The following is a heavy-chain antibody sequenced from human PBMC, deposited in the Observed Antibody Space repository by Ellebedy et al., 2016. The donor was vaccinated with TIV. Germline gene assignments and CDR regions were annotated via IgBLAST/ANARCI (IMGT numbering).Heavy chain of an antibody. CDR1: GGTFSSYA. D-gene: IGHD2-2*01. CDR3: ARDEIYCSSTSCYLGY. V-gene: IGHV1-2*02. Sequence: ASVKVSXKASGGTFSSYAISWVRQAPGQGLEWMGWINPNSGGTNYAQKFQGRVTMTRDTSISTAYMELSRLRSDDTAVYYCARDEIYCSSTSCYLGYWGQGTLVTVSS. CDR2: INPNSGGT. J-gene: IGHJ4*02.